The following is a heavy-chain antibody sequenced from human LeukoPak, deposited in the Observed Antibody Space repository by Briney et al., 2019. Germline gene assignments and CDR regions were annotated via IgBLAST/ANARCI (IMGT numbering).Heavy chain of an antibody. CDR1: GGTFSSYA. CDR2: IIPIFGTA. J-gene: IGHJ5*02. Sequence: ASVKVSCEASGGTFSSYAISWVRQAPGQGLEWMGGIIPIFGTANYAQKFQGRVTITADESTSTAYMELSSLRSEDTAVYYCARASAYYYDSSGYDNWFDPWGQGTLVTVSS. D-gene: IGHD3-22*01. V-gene: IGHV1-69*13. CDR3: ARASAYYYDSSGYDNWFDP.